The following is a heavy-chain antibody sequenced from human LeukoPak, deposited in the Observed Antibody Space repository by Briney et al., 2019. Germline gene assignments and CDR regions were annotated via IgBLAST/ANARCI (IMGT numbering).Heavy chain of an antibody. Sequence: SVKVSCKASGGTFSSYAISWVRQAPGQGLEWMGGIIPIFGTANYAQKFQGRVTITADESTSTAYMGLSSLRSEDTAVYYCAGEYYDFWSGYYFLDYWGQGTLVTVSS. V-gene: IGHV1-69*13. J-gene: IGHJ4*02. D-gene: IGHD3-3*01. CDR1: GGTFSSYA. CDR2: IIPIFGTA. CDR3: AGEYYDFWSGYYFLDY.